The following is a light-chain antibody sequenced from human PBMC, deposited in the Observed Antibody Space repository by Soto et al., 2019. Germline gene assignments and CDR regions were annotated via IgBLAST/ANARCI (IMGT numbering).Light chain of an antibody. Sequence: TQPASVSGSPGQSITISCTGTSSDVGNYDYVSWYQQHPGKVPKLMIYDVSNRPSGVSNRFSGSKSGNTASLTISGLQAEDEADYYCISFTTRATYVFGTGTKVTVL. CDR1: SSDVGNYDY. V-gene: IGLV2-14*01. CDR3: ISFTTRATYV. CDR2: DVS. J-gene: IGLJ1*01.